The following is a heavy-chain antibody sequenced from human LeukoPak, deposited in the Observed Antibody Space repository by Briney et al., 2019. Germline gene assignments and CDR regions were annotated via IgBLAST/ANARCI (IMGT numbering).Heavy chain of an antibody. D-gene: IGHD3-10*01. CDR1: GFIFSSYS. J-gene: IGHJ5*02. V-gene: IGHV4-59*01. CDR3: ARGWVVWFGDPTIHGWFDP. Sequence: GSLRLSCAASGFIFSSYSMDWVRQAPGKGLEWIGYIYYSGSTNYNPSLKSRVTISVVTSKNQFSLKLSSVTAADTAVYYCARGWVVWFGDPTIHGWFDPWGQGTLVTVSS. CDR2: IYYSGST.